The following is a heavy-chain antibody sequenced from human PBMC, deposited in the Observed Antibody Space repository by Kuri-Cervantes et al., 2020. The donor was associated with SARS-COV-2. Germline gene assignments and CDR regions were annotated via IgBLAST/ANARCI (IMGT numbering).Heavy chain of an antibody. CDR3: ARRGALSAFDI. J-gene: IGHJ3*02. Sequence: SQTLSLTCAVSGYSISSGYYWGWIRQPPVKGLEWIGSMYHSGSTYYNLSLKSRVTISVDTSKDQFSLKLSSVTAADTAVYYCARRGALSAFDIWGQGTMVTVSS. D-gene: IGHD2/OR15-2a*01. V-gene: IGHV4-38-2*01. CDR1: GYSISSGYY. CDR2: MYHSGST.